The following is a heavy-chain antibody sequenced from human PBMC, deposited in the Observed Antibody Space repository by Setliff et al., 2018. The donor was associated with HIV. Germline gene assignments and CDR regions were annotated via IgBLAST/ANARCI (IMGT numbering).Heavy chain of an antibody. V-gene: IGHV3-30*02. J-gene: IGHJ4*02. CDR1: GFTFSHFG. CDR3: VKEDITYDS. D-gene: IGHD2-15*01. Sequence: GGSLRLSCAASGFTFSHFGMHWVRQAPGKGLEWVTFIQYDGNNEYYADSVKGRFTISRDNAKNMLYLQMNGLRPEDTAVYYCVKEDITYDSWGQGTLVTVSS. CDR2: IQYDGNNE.